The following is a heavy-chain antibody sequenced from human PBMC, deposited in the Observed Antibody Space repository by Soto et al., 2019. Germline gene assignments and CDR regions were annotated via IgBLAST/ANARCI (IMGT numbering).Heavy chain of an antibody. V-gene: IGHV3-30-3*01. CDR3: ARDLSSGWPTEYFHH. CDR2: ISYDGSDK. Sequence: QVQLVESGGGVVQPGRSLRLSCAASGFTFSNYAMHWVRQAPGKGLEWVAIISYDGSDKYYADSVKGRFTISRDNSKNTLYLQVNSLRAEDTALYYCARDLSSGWPTEYFHHWGQGTLVTVSS. CDR1: GFTFSNYA. J-gene: IGHJ1*01. D-gene: IGHD6-19*01.